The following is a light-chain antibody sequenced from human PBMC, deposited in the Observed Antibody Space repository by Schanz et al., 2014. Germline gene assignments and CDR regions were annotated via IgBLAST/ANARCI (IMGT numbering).Light chain of an antibody. CDR3: QQYGNSPLGT. Sequence: EIVLTQSPGTLSLSPGERATLSCRASQSISSKYFAWYQQRPGQAPRLLIYGASSRATGIPVRFSGSGSGTDFTLTISRLEPEDFAVYYCQQYGNSPLGTFGQGTEVEIK. V-gene: IGKV3-20*01. CDR1: QSISSKY. CDR2: GAS. J-gene: IGKJ1*01.